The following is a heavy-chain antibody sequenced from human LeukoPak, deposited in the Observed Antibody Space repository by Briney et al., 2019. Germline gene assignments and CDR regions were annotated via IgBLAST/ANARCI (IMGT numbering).Heavy chain of an antibody. CDR3: AIHYPLREYYYDSLGGAFDI. J-gene: IGHJ3*02. D-gene: IGHD3-22*01. CDR2: ISAYNGNT. V-gene: IGHV1-18*01. Sequence: ASVKVSCKASGYTFTSYGISWVRQAPGQGLEWMGWISAYNGNTNYAQKLQGRVTMTTDTSTSTAYMELRSLRSDDTAVYYCAIHYPLREYYYDSLGGAFDIWGQGTMVTVSS. CDR1: GYTFTSYG.